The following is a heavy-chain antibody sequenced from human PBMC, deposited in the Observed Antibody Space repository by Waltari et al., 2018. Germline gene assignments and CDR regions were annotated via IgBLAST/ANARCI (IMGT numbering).Heavy chain of an antibody. V-gene: IGHV6-1*01. D-gene: IGHD1-26*01. Sequence: QVQLQESGPGLVKPSQSLSLTCRISGDSVPRNNAAWTWIRQSPSRGLEWLGRTYYRSKWLYDYAVSVKSRITVKPDTSKNQFSLQMNSVTPEDTAVYYCVRESIAERFDHWGQGTLVTVSS. CDR2: TYYRSKWLY. CDR1: GDSVPRNNAA. J-gene: IGHJ4*02. CDR3: VRESIAERFDH.